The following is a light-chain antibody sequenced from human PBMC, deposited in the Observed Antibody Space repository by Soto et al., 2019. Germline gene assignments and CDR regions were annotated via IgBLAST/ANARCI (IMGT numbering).Light chain of an antibody. CDR3: QKYYSAPKT. CDR2: AAS. CDR1: QGISSY. J-gene: IGKJ1*01. Sequence: DIQMTQSPSSLSASVGDRVTITCRASQGISSYLAWYQQKPGKVPKVLIYAASTLHSGVPSRFSGSGSGTEFTLTISNVRPQDVATYCCQKYYSAPKTFSQGTKREIK. V-gene: IGKV1-27*01.